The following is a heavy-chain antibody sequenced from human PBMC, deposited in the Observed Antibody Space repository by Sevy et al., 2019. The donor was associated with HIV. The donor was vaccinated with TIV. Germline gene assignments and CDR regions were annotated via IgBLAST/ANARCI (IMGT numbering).Heavy chain of an antibody. CDR2: ISGSGGST. CDR3: AKIGHSSSWYPIDY. D-gene: IGHD6-13*01. Sequence: GGSLRLSCAASGFTFSSYAMSWVRQAPGKGLEWVSAISGSGGSTYYADSVKGRLTISRDNSKNTLYLQMNSLRAEDTAVYYCAKIGHSSSWYPIDYWGQGTLVTVSS. V-gene: IGHV3-23*01. CDR1: GFTFSSYA. J-gene: IGHJ4*02.